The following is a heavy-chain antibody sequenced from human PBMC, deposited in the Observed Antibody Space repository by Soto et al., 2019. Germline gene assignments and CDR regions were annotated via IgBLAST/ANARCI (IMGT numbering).Heavy chain of an antibody. V-gene: IGHV4-31*03. J-gene: IGHJ5*02. Sequence: LSLTCTVSGGSIRSGGYYWSWIRHHPGKGLEWVGYIYSSGSTHYNPSLKSRVTMSVDTSKNQFSLKLSSVTAADTAVYYCARVIDSSSWFWFDPWGQGTQVTVSS. CDR2: IYSSGST. CDR1: GGSIRSGGYY. CDR3: ARVIDSSSWFWFDP. D-gene: IGHD6-13*01.